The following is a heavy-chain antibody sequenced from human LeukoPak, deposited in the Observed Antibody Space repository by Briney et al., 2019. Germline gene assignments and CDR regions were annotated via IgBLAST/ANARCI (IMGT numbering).Heavy chain of an antibody. J-gene: IGHJ4*02. CDR3: ARRLNPDY. Sequence: SETLSLTCTVSGGSISSSSYYWGWLRQPPGRGLEWIGSIYHSGSTYYNPSLKRRVTISVDTSKNQFSLKLSSVTAADTAVYYCARRLNPDYWGQGTLVTVSS. V-gene: IGHV4-39*07. CDR1: GGSISSSSYY. D-gene: IGHD2-8*01. CDR2: IYHSGST.